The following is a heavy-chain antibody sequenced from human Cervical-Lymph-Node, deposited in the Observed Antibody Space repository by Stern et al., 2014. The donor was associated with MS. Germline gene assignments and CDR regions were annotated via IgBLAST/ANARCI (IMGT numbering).Heavy chain of an antibody. D-gene: IGHD4/OR15-4a*01. Sequence: VQLEESGPGLVKPSETLSLTCTVSGGSISSYYWSWIRLPPGKGLEWIGGIYYTGSTNYHPSLKSRVTISVDTSKNQFSLKLSSVTAADTAVYYCARGGLTASPFDPWGQGTLVTVSS. CDR1: GGSISSYY. J-gene: IGHJ5*02. V-gene: IGHV4-59*01. CDR2: IYYTGST. CDR3: ARGGLTASPFDP.